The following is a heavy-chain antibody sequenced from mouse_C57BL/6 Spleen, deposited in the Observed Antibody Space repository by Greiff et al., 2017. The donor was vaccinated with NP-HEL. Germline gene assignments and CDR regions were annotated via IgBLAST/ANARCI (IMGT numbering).Heavy chain of an antibody. V-gene: IGHV2-2*01. CDR2: IWSGGST. CDR3: ARKGDYGYDGFAY. CDR1: GFSLTSYG. J-gene: IGHJ3*01. Sequence: VQLQQSGPGLVQPSQSLSITCTVSGFSLTSYGVHWVRQSPGKGLEWLGVIWSGGSTDYNAAFIFRLSISKDNSKSQVFFKMNSLQADDTAIYYCARKGDYGYDGFAYWGQGTLVTVSA. D-gene: IGHD2-2*01.